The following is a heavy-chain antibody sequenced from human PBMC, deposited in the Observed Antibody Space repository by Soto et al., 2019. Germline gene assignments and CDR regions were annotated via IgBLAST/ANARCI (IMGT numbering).Heavy chain of an antibody. Sequence: PGGSLRLSCVASGFTFSSYWMSWVRQAPGKGLEWVANIKQDGSEKYYVDSVKGRFTISRDNAKNSLYLQMNSLRAEDTAVYYCARDPAKYYDFWSGYYDYWGQGTLVTVSS. CDR3: ARDPAKYYDFWSGYYDY. CDR1: GFTFSSYW. D-gene: IGHD3-3*01. J-gene: IGHJ4*02. CDR2: IKQDGSEK. V-gene: IGHV3-7*01.